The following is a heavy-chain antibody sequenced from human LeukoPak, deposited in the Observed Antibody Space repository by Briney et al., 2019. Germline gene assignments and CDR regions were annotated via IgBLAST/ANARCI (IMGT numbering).Heavy chain of an antibody. CDR3: ARDRQYSSGWYHFEY. Sequence: ASVKVSCKASGYTFTDYNIHWVRQAPGQGLEWMGWISPNSGGTNYAQKFQGRVTMTRDTSITTAYMELSRLRSDDTAMYYCARDRQYSSGWYHFEYWGQGTLLTVSS. CDR1: GYTFTDYN. D-gene: IGHD6-19*01. CDR2: ISPNSGGT. J-gene: IGHJ4*02. V-gene: IGHV1-2*02.